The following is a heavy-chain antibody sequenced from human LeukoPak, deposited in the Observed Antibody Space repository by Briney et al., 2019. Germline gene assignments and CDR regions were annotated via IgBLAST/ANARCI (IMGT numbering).Heavy chain of an antibody. CDR3: ARNSGLADC. V-gene: IGHV1-8*01. CDR1: GYTFTNYD. CDR2: MNPNSGNT. Sequence: ASVKVSCEASGYTFTNYDISWVRQATGQGLEWMGWMNPNSGNTGYAEKFQGRVTMTRDTSISTAYMELSSLRSDDTAVYYCARNSGLADCWGQGTLVTVSS. D-gene: IGHD5-12*01. J-gene: IGHJ4*02.